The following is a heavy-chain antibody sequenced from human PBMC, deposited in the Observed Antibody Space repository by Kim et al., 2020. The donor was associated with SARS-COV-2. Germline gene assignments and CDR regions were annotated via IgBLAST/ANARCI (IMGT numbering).Heavy chain of an antibody. V-gene: IGHV3-74*01. CDR3: TRSTYAASRHES. CDR2: T. J-gene: IGHJ5*02. Sequence: TNYADSVKGRFTISRDNADNTLYLQMNSLRAEDTAVYYCTRSTYAASRHESWGQGTLVTVSS. D-gene: IGHD2-2*01.